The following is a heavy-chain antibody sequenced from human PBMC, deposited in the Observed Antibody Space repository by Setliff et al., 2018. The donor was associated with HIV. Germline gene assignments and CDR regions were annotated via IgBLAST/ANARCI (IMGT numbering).Heavy chain of an antibody. Sequence: APVKVSCKTSGYNFENYAINWVRQAPGQGLEWMGWINANSGSPTYAQAFTGRFLFSVDTVVATAYLQINNLKTEDTAVYYCARGLYGDYGGDLNWLDPWGHGTRVTVAS. CDR1: GYNFENYA. V-gene: IGHV7-4-1*02. CDR2: INANSGSP. J-gene: IGHJ5*02. CDR3: ARGLYGDYGGDLNWLDP. D-gene: IGHD4-17*01.